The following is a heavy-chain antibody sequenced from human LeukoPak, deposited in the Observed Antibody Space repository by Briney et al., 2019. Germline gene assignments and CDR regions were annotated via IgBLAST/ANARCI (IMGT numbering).Heavy chain of an antibody. CDR3: ARDPDCDSTSCYIGPYNWFDP. D-gene: IGHD2-2*02. Sequence: PGGSLRLSCAASGFTFSSYAMSRVRQAPGKGLVWVSRINTDGTNTGYADSVKGRFTISRDNAKNTLYLQMNSLRAEDTAVYYCARDPDCDSTSCYIGPYNWFDPWGQGTLVTVSS. V-gene: IGHV3-74*01. J-gene: IGHJ5*02. CDR2: INTDGTNT. CDR1: GFTFSSYA.